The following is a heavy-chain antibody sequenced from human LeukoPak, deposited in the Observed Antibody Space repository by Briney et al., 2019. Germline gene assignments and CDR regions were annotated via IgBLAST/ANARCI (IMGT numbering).Heavy chain of an antibody. J-gene: IGHJ4*02. V-gene: IGHV4-39*02. CDR2: IYYSGST. CDR1: GGSISSSSYY. D-gene: IGHD6-13*01. CDR3: ARDSRYSRGTDY. Sequence: PSESLSLTCTVSGGSISSSSYYWGWIRQPPGKGLEWIGSIYYSGSTYYNPSLKRRVTISVDTSKNQFSLKLSSVTATDTAVYYCARDSRYSRGTDYWGQGTLVTVSS.